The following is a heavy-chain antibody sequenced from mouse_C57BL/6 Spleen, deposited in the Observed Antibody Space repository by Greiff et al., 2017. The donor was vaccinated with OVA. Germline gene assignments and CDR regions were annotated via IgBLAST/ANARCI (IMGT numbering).Heavy chain of an antibody. CDR2: IDPETGGT. V-gene: IGHV1-15*01. D-gene: IGHD3-2*02. Sequence: VQLQQSGAELVRPGASVTLSCKASGYTFTDYEMHWVKQTPVHGLEWIGAIDPETGGTAYNQKFKGKAILTADKSSSTAYMELRSLTSEDSAVYYCTRPYSSGYVLDYWGQGTTLTVSS. J-gene: IGHJ2*01. CDR3: TRPYSSGYVLDY. CDR1: GYTFTDYE.